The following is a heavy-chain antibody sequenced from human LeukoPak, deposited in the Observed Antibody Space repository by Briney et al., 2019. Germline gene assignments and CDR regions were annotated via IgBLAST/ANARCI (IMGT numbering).Heavy chain of an antibody. V-gene: IGHV3-11*05. CDR2: IGTSSSYT. CDR1: GFTYSDFY. J-gene: IGHJ4*02. D-gene: IGHD3-10*01. Sequence: GGSLRLSCAASGFTYSDFYMNWIRQAPGKGLEWVSYIGTSSSYTNYADSVKGRFTISRDNAKNSVYLEMNSLRAEDTAVYYCARGGMSGGLYYFDFWGQGTLVTVSS. CDR3: ARGGMSGGLYYFDF.